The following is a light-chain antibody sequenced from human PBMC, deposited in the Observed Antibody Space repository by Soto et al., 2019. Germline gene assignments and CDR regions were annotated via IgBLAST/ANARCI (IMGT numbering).Light chain of an antibody. CDR3: QQYGSSPWT. CDR1: QSVSSSY. Sequence: EIVLTQSPGTLSLSPGERATLSCRASQSVSSSYLAWYQQKPSQAPRLLIYGASSRATGIPDRFSGSGSGTDFTLTISRLEPEDFAVYYWQQYGSSPWTFGQGTKVEIK. J-gene: IGKJ1*01. V-gene: IGKV3-20*01. CDR2: GAS.